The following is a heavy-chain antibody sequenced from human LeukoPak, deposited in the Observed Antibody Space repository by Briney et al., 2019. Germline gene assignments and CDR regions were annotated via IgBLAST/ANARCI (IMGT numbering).Heavy chain of an antibody. V-gene: IGHV4-34*01. D-gene: IGHD1-1*01. CDR3: ARSRVGTTSVHYYYMDV. J-gene: IGHJ6*03. Sequence: SETLSLTCAVYGGSFTDYYWTWIRQPPGKGLEWIGEINHSGSTNYSPSLNSRVTISVDTSKNQFSLKMTSVTAADTAIYYCARSRVGTTSVHYYYMDVWGKGTTVIVSS. CDR2: INHSGST. CDR1: GGSFTDYY.